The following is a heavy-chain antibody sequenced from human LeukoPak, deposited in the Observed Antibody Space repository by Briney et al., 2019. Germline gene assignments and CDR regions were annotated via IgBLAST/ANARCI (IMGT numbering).Heavy chain of an antibody. CDR3: ARGFPGLYGDYVSDY. J-gene: IGHJ4*02. Sequence: GGSLRLSCAASGFTFSSYWMSWVRQAPGKGLEWVANIKQDGSEKYYVDSVKGRFTISRDNAKNSLYLQMNSLRAEDTVVYYCARGFPGLYGDYVSDYWGQGTLVTVSS. D-gene: IGHD4-17*01. CDR1: GFTFSSYW. CDR2: IKQDGSEK. V-gene: IGHV3-7*03.